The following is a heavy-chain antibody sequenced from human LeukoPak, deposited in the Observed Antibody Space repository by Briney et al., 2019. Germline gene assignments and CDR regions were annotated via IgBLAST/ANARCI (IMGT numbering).Heavy chain of an antibody. Sequence: SETLSLTCAVYGVSFSGYYWSWIRQPPGKGLEWIGEINHSGSTNYNPSLKSRVTISVDTSKNQFSLKLSSVTAADTAVYYCARSAGYSSGWYWRGYYFDYWGQGTLVTVSS. D-gene: IGHD6-19*01. CDR3: ARSAGYSSGWYWRGYYFDY. CDR2: INHSGST. V-gene: IGHV4-34*01. CDR1: GVSFSGYY. J-gene: IGHJ4*02.